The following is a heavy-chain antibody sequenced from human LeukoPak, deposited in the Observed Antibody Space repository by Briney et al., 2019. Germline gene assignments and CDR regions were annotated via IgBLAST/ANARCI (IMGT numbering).Heavy chain of an antibody. Sequence: GGSLRLSCVASGFTLRSHWMHWVRQAPGKGLMWVSRINGDGSRTDYADSVKGRFSISRDNAKNTLFLQMSSLRGEDTAVYYCVRNSEEYVRGSYRYADAFDIWGQGTMVTVTS. J-gene: IGHJ3*02. D-gene: IGHD3-16*02. CDR1: GFTLRSHW. V-gene: IGHV3-74*01. CDR3: VRNSEEYVRGSYRYADAFDI. CDR2: INGDGSRT.